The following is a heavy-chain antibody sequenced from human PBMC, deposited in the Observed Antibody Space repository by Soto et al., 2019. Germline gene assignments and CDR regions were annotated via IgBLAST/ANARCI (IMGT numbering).Heavy chain of an antibody. CDR1: GLTVSPYW. CDR3: AGDVSSEYASILDV. D-gene: IGHD3-3*01. V-gene: IGHV3-7*03. J-gene: IGHJ4*02. CDR2: IKEDGSVK. Sequence: AGSRRLSGEVFGLTVSPYWMTWVRHAPGKGLEWVASIKEDGSVKNYADSVKGRFTVARDNVKRAMFLQMTSVRADDTAVYFCAGDVSSEYASILDVWGRGARVTVSS.